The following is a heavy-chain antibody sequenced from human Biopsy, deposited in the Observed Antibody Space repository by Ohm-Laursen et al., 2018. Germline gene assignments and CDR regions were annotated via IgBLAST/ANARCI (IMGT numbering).Heavy chain of an antibody. J-gene: IGHJ4*02. D-gene: IGHD3-3*01. Sequence: SDTLSLTCTASGGSISDSTYHWGWIRQSPGKGPEWIGNIYYSGNTDYSPSLKSRVTISVDTSNNQFSLKLRSVTAADTAVYYCARQVDFWSGYVDYWGQGTLVAVSS. CDR1: GGSISDSTYH. CDR2: IYYSGNT. V-gene: IGHV4-39*01. CDR3: ARQVDFWSGYVDY.